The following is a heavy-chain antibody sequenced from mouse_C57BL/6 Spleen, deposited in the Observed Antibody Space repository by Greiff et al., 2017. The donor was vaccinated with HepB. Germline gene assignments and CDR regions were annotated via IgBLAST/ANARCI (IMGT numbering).Heavy chain of an antibody. CDR1: GYTFTDYN. V-gene: IGHV1-22*01. Sequence: VQLQQSGPELVKPGASVKMSCKASGYTFTDYNMHWVKQSHGKSLEWIGYINPNNGGTSYNQKFKGKATLTVNKSSSTAYMELRSLTSEDSAVYYCARSLGGIYDGYFDVWGTGTTVTVSS. J-gene: IGHJ1*03. D-gene: IGHD2-3*01. CDR3: ARSLGGIYDGYFDV. CDR2: INPNNGGT.